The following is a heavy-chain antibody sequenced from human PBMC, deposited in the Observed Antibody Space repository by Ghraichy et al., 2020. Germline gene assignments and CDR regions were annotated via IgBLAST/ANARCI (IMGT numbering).Heavy chain of an antibody. CDR2: ISGGSGEK. Sequence: GESLNISCAASGFTFGAYAMTWVRQAPGKGLEWVSSISGGSGEKIYADSVEGRFTVSRDNSKNTLYLQMNTLRADDTAIYHCARGGQWLASRHLYYFDYWGQEPWSPSP. V-gene: IGHV3-23*01. CDR1: GFTFGAYA. D-gene: IGHD6-19*01. CDR3: ARGGQWLASRHLYYFDY. J-gene: IGHJ4*01.